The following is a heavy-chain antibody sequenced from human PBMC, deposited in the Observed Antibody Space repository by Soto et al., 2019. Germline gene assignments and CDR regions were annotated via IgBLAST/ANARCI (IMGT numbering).Heavy chain of an antibody. D-gene: IGHD1-26*01. CDR2: MNPNSGNT. J-gene: IGHJ6*02. CDR3: ARQAMVGAPGSYYYGMDV. CDR1: GYTFTSYD. V-gene: IGHV1-8*01. Sequence: QVQLVQSGAEVKKPGASVKVSCKASGYTFTSYDINWVRQATGQGLEWMGWMNPNSGNTGYVQKFQGRVTMTRDTSISTAYMELSSLRSYDTAVYYCARQAMVGAPGSYYYGMDVWGQGTAVTVSS.